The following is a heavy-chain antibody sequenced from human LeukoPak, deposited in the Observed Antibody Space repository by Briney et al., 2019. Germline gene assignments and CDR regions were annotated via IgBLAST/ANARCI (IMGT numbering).Heavy chain of an antibody. CDR3: APRYYDFWSGNKGAFDY. Sequence: GGSLRLSCAASGFTFSSYGMHWVRQAPGKGLVWVSRINSDGSSTSYADSVKGRFTISRDNAKNTLYLQMNSLRAEDTAVYYCAPRYYDFWSGNKGAFDYWGQGTLVTVSS. V-gene: IGHV3-74*01. D-gene: IGHD3-3*01. CDR2: INSDGSST. CDR1: GFTFSSYG. J-gene: IGHJ4*02.